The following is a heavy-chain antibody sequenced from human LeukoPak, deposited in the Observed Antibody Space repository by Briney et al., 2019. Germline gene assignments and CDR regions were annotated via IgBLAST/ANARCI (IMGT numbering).Heavy chain of an antibody. CDR3: ARDLPWDV. V-gene: IGHV3-66*02. J-gene: IGHJ6*04. CDR2: IYSGGST. Sequence: SGGSLRLSCAASGFTVSSNHMSWVRQAPGKGLEWVSVIYSGGSTYYADSVKGRFTISRDNSKNTLYLQMNSLRAEDTAVYYCARDLPWDVWGKGTTVTVSS. CDR1: GFTVSSNH.